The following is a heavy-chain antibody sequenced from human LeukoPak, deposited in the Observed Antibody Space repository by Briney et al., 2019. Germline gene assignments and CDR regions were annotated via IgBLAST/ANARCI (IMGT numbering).Heavy chain of an antibody. CDR2: INPNSGGT. D-gene: IGHD3-22*01. V-gene: IGHV1-2*02. CDR3: ARGSVGDYDSSGSDLDY. Sequence: ASVKVSCKASGYTFTGYYMHWVRQAPGQGLEWMGWINPNSGGTNYAQKFQGRVTITADKSASTAYMELSSLRSEDTAVYYCARGSVGDYDSSGSDLDYWGQGTLVTVSS. J-gene: IGHJ4*02. CDR1: GYTFTGYY.